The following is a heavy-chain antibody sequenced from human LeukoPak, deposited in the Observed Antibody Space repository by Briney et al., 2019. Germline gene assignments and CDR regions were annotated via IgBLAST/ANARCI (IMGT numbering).Heavy chain of an antibody. Sequence: GASVKVSCKASGYTFTSYYMHWVRQAPGQGLEWMGIINPSGGSTSYAQKFQGRVTMTEDTSTDTAYMELSSLRSEDTAVYYCATDWPDYDYVWGNGFDYWGQGTLVTVSS. CDR2: INPSGGST. J-gene: IGHJ4*02. CDR3: ATDWPDYDYVWGNGFDY. V-gene: IGHV1-46*01. CDR1: GYTFTSYY. D-gene: IGHD3-16*01.